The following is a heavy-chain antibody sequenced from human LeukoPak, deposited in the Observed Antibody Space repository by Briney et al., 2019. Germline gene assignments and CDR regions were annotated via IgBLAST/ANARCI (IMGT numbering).Heavy chain of an antibody. J-gene: IGHJ4*02. CDR2: ISYDGSNK. D-gene: IGHD6-13*01. CDR1: GFTFSKCA. CDR3: AKGAQQLVYWVDY. Sequence: PGKSLRLSCAASGFTFSKCAMHWVRQAPGKGLEWVAFISYDGSNKYYADSVKGRFTISRDNSKNTLYLQMNSLRAEDTAVYYCAKGAQQLVYWVDYWGQGTLVTVSS. V-gene: IGHV3-30-3*01.